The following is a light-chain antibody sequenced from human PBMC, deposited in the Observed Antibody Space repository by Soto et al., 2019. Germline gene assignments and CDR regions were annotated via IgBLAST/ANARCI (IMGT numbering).Light chain of an antibody. Sequence: QSVLTQPASVSRSPGQSITLSCTGTNSDIGGSKYVSWYQQHPGKAPKLMIYEVTYRPSGVSDRFSGSKSGNTASLTVSGLQAEDEADYYCSSYTSSGTLYVFGTGTKVTV. J-gene: IGLJ1*01. V-gene: IGLV2-14*01. CDR3: SSYTSSGTLYV. CDR1: NSDIGGSKY. CDR2: EVT.